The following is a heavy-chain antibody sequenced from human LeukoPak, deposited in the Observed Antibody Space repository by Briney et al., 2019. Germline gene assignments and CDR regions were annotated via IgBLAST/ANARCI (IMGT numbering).Heavy chain of an antibody. CDR2: ISSSSSYI. J-gene: IGHJ4*02. CDR3: AIPPGIAASGTDY. Sequence: GGSLRLSCAASGFTFSSYSMNWVRQAPGKGLEWVSSISSSSSYIYYADSVKGRFTISRDNAKNSLYLQMNSLRAEDTAVYYCAIPPGIAASGTDYWGQGTLVTVSS. CDR1: GFTFSSYS. D-gene: IGHD6-13*01. V-gene: IGHV3-21*01.